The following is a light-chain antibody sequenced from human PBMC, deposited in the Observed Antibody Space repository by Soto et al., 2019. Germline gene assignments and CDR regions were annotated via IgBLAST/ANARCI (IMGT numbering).Light chain of an antibody. J-gene: IGLJ3*02. Sequence: QSVLTQPPAASGSPGQSVTISCTGTSSDVGGYKYVSWYQQQPGKAPKLLIYATSKRPSGVSNRFSGSKSGDTASLTISGLQAEDEADYYCTSFARGSTLVFGGGTKLTVL. CDR3: TSFARGSTLV. CDR2: ATS. CDR1: SSDVGGYKY. V-gene: IGLV2-8*01.